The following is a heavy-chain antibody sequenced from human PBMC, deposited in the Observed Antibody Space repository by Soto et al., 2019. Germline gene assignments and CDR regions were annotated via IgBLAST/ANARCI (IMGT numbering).Heavy chain of an antibody. V-gene: IGHV1-69*12. D-gene: IGHD5-12*01. J-gene: IGHJ6*02. CDR2: IMPIFPTP. CDR1: GGTLRTSA. CDR3: ARDKDRLPLGGNDYYIMDV. Sequence: QVQLVQSGAEVKKPGSSVKVSCKTSGGTLRTSAISWVRQAPGQGLEWMGGIMPIFPTPDYAQNFQGRVTITADESTSTAYMELSRLRPQDTAVYYCARDKDRLPLGGNDYYIMDVWGQGTTVIVSS.